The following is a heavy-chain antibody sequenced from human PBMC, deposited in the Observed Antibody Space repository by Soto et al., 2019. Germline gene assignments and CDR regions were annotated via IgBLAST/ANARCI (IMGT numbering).Heavy chain of an antibody. CDR1: GGSISSGGYS. V-gene: IGHV4-30-2*01. CDR2: IYHSGST. Sequence: QLQLQESGSGLVKPSQTLSLTCAVSGGSISSGGYSWSWIRQPPGEGLEWIGYIYHSGSTYYNPSPKRRVTISVDRSKNQFSLKLSSVTAADTAVYYCAAGGGLPRYYWGPGTLVTVSS. J-gene: IGHJ4*02. D-gene: IGHD5-12*01. CDR3: AAGGGLPRYY.